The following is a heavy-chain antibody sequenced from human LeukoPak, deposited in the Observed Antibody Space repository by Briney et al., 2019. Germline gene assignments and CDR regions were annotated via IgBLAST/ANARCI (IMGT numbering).Heavy chain of an antibody. CDR2: IYSGGST. J-gene: IGHJ4*02. V-gene: IGHV3-53*01. Sequence: GGSLRLSCAASGFTVSSNYMSWVRQAPGKGLEWVSVIYSGGSTYYADSVKGRFAISRDNSKDTLFLQMNSLRVEDSAVYYCAINTSGRYFDYWGQGTLVTVSS. CDR3: AINTSGRYFDY. CDR1: GFTVSSNY. D-gene: IGHD3-22*01.